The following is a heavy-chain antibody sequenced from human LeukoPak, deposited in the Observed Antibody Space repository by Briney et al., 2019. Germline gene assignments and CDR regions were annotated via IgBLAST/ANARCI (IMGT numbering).Heavy chain of an antibody. CDR2: IYYSGST. CDR1: GGSFSGYY. J-gene: IGHJ4*02. Sequence: SETLSLTCAVYGGSFSGYYWSWIRQPPGKGLEWIGYIYYSGSTNYNPSLKSRVTISVDTSKSQFSLKLSSVTAADTAVYYCAGGLFYYDSSGYPGDYWGQGTLVTVSS. D-gene: IGHD3-22*01. CDR3: AGGLFYYDSSGYPGDY. V-gene: IGHV4-59*01.